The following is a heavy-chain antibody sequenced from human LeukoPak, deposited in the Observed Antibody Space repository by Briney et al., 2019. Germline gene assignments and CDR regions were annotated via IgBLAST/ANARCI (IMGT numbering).Heavy chain of an antibody. V-gene: IGHV4-39*01. D-gene: IGHD5-12*01. CDR1: GASISSNRYY. CDR3: ARHSVSVDWFDP. CDR2: IYYSENT. J-gene: IGHJ5*02. Sequence: PSETLSLTCTVSGASISSNRYYWGWIRQPPGKGLEWIGSIYYSENTYYNPSLESRVTVSIDTSKNQFSLNLTSVTAADTAVYYCARHSVSVDWFDPWGQGTLDTFSS.